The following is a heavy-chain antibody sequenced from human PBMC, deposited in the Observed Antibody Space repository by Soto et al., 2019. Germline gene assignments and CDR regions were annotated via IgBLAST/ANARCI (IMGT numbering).Heavy chain of an antibody. J-gene: IGHJ4*02. V-gene: IGHV4-4*02. CDR2: IHHSGAT. D-gene: IGHD3-10*01. CDR1: GGSMSSPNW. CDR3: ATGSPYYYGSGGMWDS. Sequence: QVRLQESGPGLVKPSGTLSLTCLVSGGSMSSPNWWTWVRQAPVKGLEWIAEIHHSGATNYSPSLKRRAVISIDKSNNQFSLQLTYVTAADTAVYYCATGSPYYYGSGGMWDSWGRGALVTVSS.